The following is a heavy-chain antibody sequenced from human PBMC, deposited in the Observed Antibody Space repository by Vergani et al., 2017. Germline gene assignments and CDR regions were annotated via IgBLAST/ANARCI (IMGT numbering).Heavy chain of an antibody. CDR2: MNGDGDTI. CDR1: GFTFNEYW. V-gene: IGHV3-74*01. J-gene: IGHJ3*02. D-gene: IGHD4-17*01. CDR3: ARPSAPGDYDALDI. Sequence: EVELVESGGGLVQPGGSLRLSCAASGFTFNEYWMHWARQVPGKGLVWVSGMNGDGDTISYADSVKGRFTISRDNAKNSLYLQMNSLRAEDTAVYHCARPSAPGDYDALDIWGQGTMVTVSS.